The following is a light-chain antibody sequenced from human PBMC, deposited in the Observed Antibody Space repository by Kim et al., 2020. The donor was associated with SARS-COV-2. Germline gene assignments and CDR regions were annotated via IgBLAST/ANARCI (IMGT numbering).Light chain of an antibody. V-gene: IGLV1-40*01. J-gene: IGLJ3*02. Sequence: RVTISCIGTSSNIGAGSDVHWYQQYPGTAPKLLMYSNHDRPSGVPDRISGSKSGTSASLVIAGLQSEDEADYYCQTYDVSLRGSVFGGGTQLTVL. CDR2: SNH. CDR3: QTYDVSLRGSV. CDR1: SSNIGAGSD.